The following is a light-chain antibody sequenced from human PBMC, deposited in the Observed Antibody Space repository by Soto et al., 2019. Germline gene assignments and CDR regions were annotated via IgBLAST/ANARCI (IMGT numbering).Light chain of an antibody. J-gene: IGKJ5*01. V-gene: IGKV3-11*01. CDR2: DAS. Sequence: EIVMTQSPGTLSVSPGERATLLCRASQSFSSYLAWYQQKPGQAPRLLIYDASKRATGIPARFSGRGSGTDFTLTISSLEPEDFAVYYCQQRSNWPPVITFGQGTRLEIK. CDR1: QSFSSY. CDR3: QQRSNWPPVIT.